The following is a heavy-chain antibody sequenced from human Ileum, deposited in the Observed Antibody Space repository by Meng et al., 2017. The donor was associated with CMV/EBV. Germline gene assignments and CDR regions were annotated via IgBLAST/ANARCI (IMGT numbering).Heavy chain of an antibody. D-gene: IGHD3-10*01. CDR2: IHPSGTT. CDR3: ARAAARGVPVDL. J-gene: IGHJ5*02. V-gene: IGHV4-4*07. CDR1: GGSLTSYS. Sequence: QLQLQEPGPRLLQPSETLSLTCTVTGGSLTSYSWTWTRQPAGKGLEWIGRIHPSGTTDDNPSLRSRVSMSLDKSKNQFSLKLTSVTAADTAVYYCARAAARGVPVDLWGQGTLVTVSS.